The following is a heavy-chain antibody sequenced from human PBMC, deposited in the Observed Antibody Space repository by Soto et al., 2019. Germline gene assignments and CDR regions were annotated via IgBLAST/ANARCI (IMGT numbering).Heavy chain of an antibody. CDR3: AKVPSSRWVYDAFDI. CDR1: GFTFSSYA. Sequence: GGSLRLSCAASGFTFSSYAMSWVRQAPGKGLEWVSAISGSGGSTYYADSVKGRFTISRDNSKNTLYLQMNSLRSEDTAVYYCAKVPSSRWVYDAFDIWGQGTMVTVSS. J-gene: IGHJ3*02. V-gene: IGHV3-23*01. CDR2: ISGSGGST. D-gene: IGHD6-13*01.